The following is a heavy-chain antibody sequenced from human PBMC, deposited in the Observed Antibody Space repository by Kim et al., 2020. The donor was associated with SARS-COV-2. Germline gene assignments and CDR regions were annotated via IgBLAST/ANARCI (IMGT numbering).Heavy chain of an antibody. D-gene: IGHD3-10*01. CDR1: GFTASSNY. CDR2: IYSGGST. J-gene: IGHJ3*02. V-gene: IGHV3-53*01. CDR3: AREGITMVRGVLSHAFDI. Sequence: GGSLRLSCAASGFTASSNYMSWVRQAPGKGLEWVSVIYSGGSTYYADSVKGRFTISRDNSKNTLYLQMNSLRAEDTAVYYCAREGITMVRGVLSHAFDIWGQGTMVTVSS.